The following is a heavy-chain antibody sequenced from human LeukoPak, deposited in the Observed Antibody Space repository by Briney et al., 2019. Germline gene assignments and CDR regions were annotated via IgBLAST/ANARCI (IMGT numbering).Heavy chain of an antibody. J-gene: IGHJ4*02. CDR1: GGSISSGGYY. V-gene: IGHV4-31*11. D-gene: IGHD1-26*01. Sequence: ASGTLSLTCAVSGGSISSGGYYWSWIRQHPGKGLEWIGYIYYSGSTYYNPSLKSRVTISVDTSKNQFSLKLSSVTAADTAVYYCAREGGSYRAIDYWGQGTLVTVSS. CDR2: IYYSGST. CDR3: AREGGSYRAIDY.